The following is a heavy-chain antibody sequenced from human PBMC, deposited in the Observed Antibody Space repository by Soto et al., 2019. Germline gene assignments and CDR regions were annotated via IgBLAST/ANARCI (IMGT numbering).Heavy chain of an antibody. D-gene: IGHD2-8*01. V-gene: IGHV4-4*07. CDR1: GGSISSYY. Sequence: TSETLSLTCTVSGGSISSYYWSWIRQPAGKGLEWIGRIYYSGSTNYNPSLKSRVTISVDTSKNQFSLKLSSVTAADTAVYYCARGSVYSLDVWGQGTTVTVSS. J-gene: IGHJ6*02. CDR2: IYYSGST. CDR3: ARGSVYSLDV.